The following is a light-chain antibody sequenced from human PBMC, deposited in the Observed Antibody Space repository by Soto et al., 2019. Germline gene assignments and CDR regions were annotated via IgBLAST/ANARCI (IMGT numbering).Light chain of an antibody. Sequence: QSVLTQPPSASGTPGQRVTISCSGSSSNIGSHYVFWFQQLPGTAPKLLFYRNNQRPSGVPDRFSGSKSGTSASLAISGLRSEDEADYYCAAWDDSLSGWVFGGGTKLT. V-gene: IGLV1-47*01. CDR2: RNN. J-gene: IGLJ3*02. CDR1: SSNIGSHY. CDR3: AAWDDSLSGWV.